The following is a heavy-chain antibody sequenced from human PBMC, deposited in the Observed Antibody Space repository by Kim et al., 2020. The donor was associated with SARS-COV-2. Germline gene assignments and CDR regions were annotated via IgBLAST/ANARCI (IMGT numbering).Heavy chain of an antibody. CDR3: ARQEGDYGDYYNWFDP. V-gene: IGHV4-39*01. J-gene: IGHJ5*02. CDR2: IYYSGST. Sequence: SETLSLTCTVSGGSISSSSYYWGWIRQPPGKGLEWIGSIYYSGSTYYNPSLKSRVTISVDTSKNQFSLKLSSVTAADTAVYYCARQEGDYGDYYNWFDPWGQGTLVTVSS. D-gene: IGHD4-17*01. CDR1: GGSISSSSYY.